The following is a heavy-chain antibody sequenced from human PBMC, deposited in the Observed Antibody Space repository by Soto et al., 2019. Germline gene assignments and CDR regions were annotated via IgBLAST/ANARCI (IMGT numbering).Heavy chain of an antibody. Sequence: GASVKVSCKVSGYTLTELSMHWVRQAPGKGLEWMGGFDPEDGETIYAQKFQGRVTMTEDTSTDTAYMELSSLRSEDTAVYYCATGGANTDDHDLVAQGDYWGQGTLVTVSS. CDR3: ATGGANTDDHDLVAQGDY. CDR2: FDPEDGET. V-gene: IGHV1-24*01. J-gene: IGHJ4*02. D-gene: IGHD5-12*01. CDR1: GYTLTELS.